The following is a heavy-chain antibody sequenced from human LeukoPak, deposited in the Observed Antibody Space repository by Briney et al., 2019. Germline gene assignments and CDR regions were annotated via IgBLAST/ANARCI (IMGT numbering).Heavy chain of an antibody. CDR2: FDPEDGET. V-gene: IGHV1-24*01. CDR3: ATVSPGYSSGWGVDY. J-gene: IGHJ4*02. CDR1: GYTLTELS. Sequence: ASVKVSCKVSGYTLTELSMHWVRQAPGKGLEWMGGFDPEDGETIYAQKFQGRVTMTEDTSTDTAYMELSGLRSEDTAVYYCATVSPGYSSGWGVDYWGQGTLVTVSS. D-gene: IGHD6-19*01.